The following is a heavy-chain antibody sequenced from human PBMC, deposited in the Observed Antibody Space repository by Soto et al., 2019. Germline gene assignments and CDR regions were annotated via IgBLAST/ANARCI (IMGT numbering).Heavy chain of an antibody. CDR1: GFIFSNYG. D-gene: IGHD2-2*01. CDR2: IWYDGSNK. CDR3: ARDWTVVVPAATYYYYGMDV. V-gene: IGHV3-33*01. J-gene: IGHJ6*02. Sequence: PGGSLRLSCAASGFIFSNYGMHWVRQAPGKGLEWVAVIWYDGSNKYYADSVEGRFTISRDNSMNTLYLQMNSLRAEDTAVYYCARDWTVVVPAATYYYYGMDVWGQGTTVTVSS.